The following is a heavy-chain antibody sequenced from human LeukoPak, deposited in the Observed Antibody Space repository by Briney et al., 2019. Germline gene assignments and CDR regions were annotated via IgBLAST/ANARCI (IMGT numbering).Heavy chain of an antibody. CDR1: GGSFSGYY. CDR3: ARKTYYYGSGKVSDY. V-gene: IGHV4-34*01. J-gene: IGHJ4*02. D-gene: IGHD3-10*01. CDR2: INHSGST. Sequence: SETLSLTCAVYGGSFSGYYWSWIRQPPGKGLEWIGEINHSGSTNYNPSLKSRVTISVDTSKNQFSLKLSSVTAAETAVYYCARKTYYYGSGKVSDYWGQGTLVTVSS.